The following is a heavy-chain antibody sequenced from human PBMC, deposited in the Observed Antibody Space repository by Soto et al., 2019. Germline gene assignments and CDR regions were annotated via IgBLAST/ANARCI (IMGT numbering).Heavy chain of an antibody. J-gene: IGHJ4*02. CDR1: GFTFSSYA. CDR3: AKTYYYGSSGYPYYFDY. D-gene: IGHD3-22*01. V-gene: IGHV3-23*01. CDR2: ISGSGGST. Sequence: EVQLLESGGGLVQPGGSLRLSCAASGFTFSSYAMSWVRQAPGKGLEWVSAISGSGGSTYYADSVKGRFTISRDNSKNTLYLQMTSLRAEDTAVYYCAKTYYYGSSGYPYYFDYWGQGTLVTVSS.